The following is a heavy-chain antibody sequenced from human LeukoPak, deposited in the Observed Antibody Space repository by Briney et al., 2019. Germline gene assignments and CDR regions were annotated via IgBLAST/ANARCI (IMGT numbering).Heavy chain of an antibody. J-gene: IGHJ5*02. Sequence: GASVKVSCKASGYTFTSYAMHWVRQAPGQRLEWMRWINAGNGNTKYSQKFQGRVTITRDTSASTAYMELSSLRSEDTAVYYCARDWDYYGSGSYSPWFDPWGQGTLVTVSS. CDR3: ARDWDYYGSGSYSPWFDP. CDR2: INAGNGNT. CDR1: GYTFTSYA. V-gene: IGHV1-3*01. D-gene: IGHD3-10*01.